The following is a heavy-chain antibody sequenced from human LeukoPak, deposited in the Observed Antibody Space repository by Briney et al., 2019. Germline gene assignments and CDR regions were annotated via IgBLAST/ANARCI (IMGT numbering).Heavy chain of an antibody. J-gene: IGHJ4*02. D-gene: IGHD3-3*01. CDR2: IYYSGST. CDR3: AGALGLRSNV. V-gene: IGHV4-39*01. Sequence: SETLSLTCTVSGGSISSSSYYWGWIRQPPGKGLEWIGSIYYSGSTYYNPSLKSRVTISVDTSKNQFSLKLSSVTAADTAVYYCAGALGLRSNVWGQGTLVTVSS. CDR1: GGSISSSSYY.